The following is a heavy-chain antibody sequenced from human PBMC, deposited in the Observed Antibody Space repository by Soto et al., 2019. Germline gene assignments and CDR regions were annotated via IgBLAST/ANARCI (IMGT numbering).Heavy chain of an antibody. CDR1: GGSISSGGYS. J-gene: IGHJ4*02. CDR2: IYHSGNT. D-gene: IGHD3-9*01. CDR3: ARLHDETGYYTYFLH. V-gene: IGHV4-30-2*01. Sequence: ASETLSLTCAVSGGSISSGGYSWSWIRQPPGKGLEWIGYIYHSGNTYYNPSLKSRVTISVDTSKNQFSLKLSSVTAADTAVYYCARLHDETGYYTYFLHWGQGTLVTVSS.